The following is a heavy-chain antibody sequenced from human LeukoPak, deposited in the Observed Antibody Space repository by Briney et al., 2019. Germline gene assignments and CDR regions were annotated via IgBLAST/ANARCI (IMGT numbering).Heavy chain of an antibody. Sequence: PGGSLRLSRAASGFTFTSYWMSWVRQAPGKGLEWVANIQQDESEKYYVDSVKGRFTISRDNTKNSLYLQMNSLRAEDTAVYYCARDRPGKDILTAYYSGYYYSGMDVWGQGTTVTVSS. D-gene: IGHD3-9*01. CDR3: ARDRPGKDILTAYYSGYYYSGMDV. CDR1: GFTFTSYW. V-gene: IGHV3-7*01. CDR2: IQQDESEK. J-gene: IGHJ6*02.